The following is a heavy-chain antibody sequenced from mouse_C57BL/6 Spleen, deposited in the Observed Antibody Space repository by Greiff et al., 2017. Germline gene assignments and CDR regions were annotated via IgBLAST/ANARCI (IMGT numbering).Heavy chain of an antibody. V-gene: IGHV14-4*01. Sequence: EVMLVESGAELVRPGASVKLSCTASGFNIKDDYMHWVKQRPEQGLEWIGWIDPENGDTEYASKFQGKATITADTSSNTAYLQLSSLTSEDTAVYYCTTVTTVEDYWGQGTTLTVSS. CDR3: TTVTTVEDY. D-gene: IGHD1-1*01. CDR1: GFNIKDDY. CDR2: IDPENGDT. J-gene: IGHJ2*01.